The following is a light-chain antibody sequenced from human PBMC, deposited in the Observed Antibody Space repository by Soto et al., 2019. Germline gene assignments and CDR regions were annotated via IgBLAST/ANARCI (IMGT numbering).Light chain of an antibody. J-gene: IGKJ3*01. V-gene: IGKV3-11*01. Sequence: EIVLTQSPATLSLSPGERATLSCRASQIVSSYLAWYQQKPGQAPRLLIYDASNRATRIPARFSGSGSGTDFTLTISSLEPEDFAVYYCQQRSNWPPTFGPGTKVDIK. CDR2: DAS. CDR1: QIVSSY. CDR3: QQRSNWPPT.